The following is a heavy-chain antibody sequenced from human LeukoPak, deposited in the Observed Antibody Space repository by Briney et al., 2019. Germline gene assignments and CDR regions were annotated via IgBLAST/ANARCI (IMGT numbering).Heavy chain of an antibody. J-gene: IGHJ4*02. CDR3: AKDRGSGRVRGVIINY. D-gene: IGHD3-10*01. CDR1: GFTFSGYA. Sequence: PGGSLRLSCAASGFTFSGYAMHWVRQAPGKGLEWVAVISYDGGNKYYADSVKGRFTISRDNSKNTLYLQMNSLRAEDTAVYYCAKDRGSGRVRGVIINYWGQGTLVTVSS. V-gene: IGHV3-30-3*01. CDR2: ISYDGGNK.